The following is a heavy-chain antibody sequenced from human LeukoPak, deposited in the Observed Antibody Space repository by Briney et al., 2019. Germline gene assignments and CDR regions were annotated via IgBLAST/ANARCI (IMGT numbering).Heavy chain of an antibody. J-gene: IGHJ4*02. Sequence: GGSLRLSCAASGFTFSSYGMHWVRQAPGKGLEWVAVISYDGSNKYYADSVKGRFTISRDNSKNTLYLQMNSLRAEDTVVYYCATIDYWGQGTLVTVSS. CDR2: ISYDGSNK. V-gene: IGHV3-30*03. CDR1: GFTFSSYG. CDR3: ATIDY.